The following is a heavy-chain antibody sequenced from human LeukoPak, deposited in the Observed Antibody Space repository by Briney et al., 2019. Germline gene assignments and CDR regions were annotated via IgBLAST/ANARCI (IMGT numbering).Heavy chain of an antibody. V-gene: IGHV3-48*03. CDR2: ISGSGTTI. CDR3: VSAYGGLLDY. Sequence: GGSLRLSCAAPGFTFSTYEMNWVRQVPGKGLEWVSYISGSGTTIYYADSVKGRFAISRDNTKNSMYLQMNGLRAEDTAVYYCVSAYGGLLDYWGQGTLVTVSS. J-gene: IGHJ4*02. CDR1: GFTFSTYE. D-gene: IGHD3-16*01.